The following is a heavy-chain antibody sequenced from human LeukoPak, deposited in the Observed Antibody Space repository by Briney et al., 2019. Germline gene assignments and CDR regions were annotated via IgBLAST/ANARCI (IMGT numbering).Heavy chain of an antibody. J-gene: IGHJ4*02. CDR3: ARDGAIYYFDY. CDR1: GFTFSSYE. CDR2: ISTSGSTM. D-gene: IGHD1-26*01. Sequence: QSGGSLRLSCVASGFTFSSYEMNWVRQAPGRGLEWVSYISTSGSTMYYADSVKGRFTISRDNAKKSVYLQMNSLRAEDTAVYYYARDGAIYYFDYWGQGTLVTVSS. V-gene: IGHV3-48*03.